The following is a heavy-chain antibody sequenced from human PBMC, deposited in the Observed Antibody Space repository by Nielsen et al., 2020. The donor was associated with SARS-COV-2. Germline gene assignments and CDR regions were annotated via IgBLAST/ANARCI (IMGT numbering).Heavy chain of an antibody. CDR2: INHRGST. CDR3: ARHGWAAAEFDT. V-gene: IGHV4-34*01. CDR1: GGSFSGYY. J-gene: IGHJ4*02. D-gene: IGHD6-13*01. Sequence: SETLSLTCAVYGGSFSGYYWSWIRQPPGKGLEWIGEINHRGSTNYNPSLKSRVTISVDTSKNQFSLKLTSVTAADTAVYYCARHGWAAAEFDTWGQGTLVTVSS.